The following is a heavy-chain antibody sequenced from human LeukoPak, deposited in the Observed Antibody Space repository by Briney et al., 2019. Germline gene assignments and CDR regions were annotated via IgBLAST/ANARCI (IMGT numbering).Heavy chain of an antibody. V-gene: IGHV1-18*01. CDR2: ISAYNGNT. Sequence: EASVKVSCKASGYTFTSYGISWVRQAPGQGLEWMGWISAYNGNTNYAQKLQGRVTMTTDTSTSTAYMELSRLRSDDTAVYYCARGLTVVPAAMGFDFDYWGQGTLVTVSS. CDR3: ARGLTVVPAAMGFDFDY. J-gene: IGHJ4*02. CDR1: GYTFTSYG. D-gene: IGHD2-2*01.